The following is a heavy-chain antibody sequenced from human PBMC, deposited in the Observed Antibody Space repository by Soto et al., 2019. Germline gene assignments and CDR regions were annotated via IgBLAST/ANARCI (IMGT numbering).Heavy chain of an antibody. J-gene: IGHJ6*02. D-gene: IGHD6-6*01. CDR1: GFTFTSYG. V-gene: IGHV3-33*01. CDR3: VRDEYSTPRYYYGMDV. CDR2: IWYDGSNK. Sequence: GGSLRLSCAASGFTFTSYGMHWVRQAPGKGLEWVAAIWYDGSNKYYADYVKGRFTISRDNSKNTLYLQMNSLRAEDTAVYYCVRDEYSTPRYYYGMDVWGQGMMVTVSS.